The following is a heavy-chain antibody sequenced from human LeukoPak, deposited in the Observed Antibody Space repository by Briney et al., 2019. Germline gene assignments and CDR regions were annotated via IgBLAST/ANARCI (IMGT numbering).Heavy chain of an antibody. D-gene: IGHD1-26*01. CDR3: AKKWGVGTTTLDYFDY. CDR1: GFTFSSYA. CDR2: ISGSGGST. V-gene: IGHV3-23*01. J-gene: IGHJ4*02. Sequence: PGGSLRLSCVASGFTFSSYAILWLRQAPGTGLEWVSGISGSGGSTYYADSVKGRFTISRDNSKNTLYLQMNSLTDEDTAVYYCAKKWGVGTTTLDYFDYWGQGTLVTVSS.